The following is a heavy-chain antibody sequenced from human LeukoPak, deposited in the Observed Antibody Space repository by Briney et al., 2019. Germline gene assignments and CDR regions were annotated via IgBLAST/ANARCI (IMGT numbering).Heavy chain of an antibody. Sequence: GGSLRLSCAASGFTFNSFWMHWVRQAPGKGLVWVSHINSDGSSTSYADSVKGRFTISRDNAKNTLYLQMNSLSAEDTAVYYCARGPNSQDYWGQGTLVTVSS. CDR2: INSDGSST. D-gene: IGHD4-23*01. V-gene: IGHV3-74*01. CDR1: GFTFNSFW. CDR3: ARGPNSQDY. J-gene: IGHJ4*02.